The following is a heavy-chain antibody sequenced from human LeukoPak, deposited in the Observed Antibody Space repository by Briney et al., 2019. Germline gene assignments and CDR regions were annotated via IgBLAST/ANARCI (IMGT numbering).Heavy chain of an antibody. CDR2: ISGSGGST. CDR3: AKGSGAYGRWDYFDY. CDR1: GFTFSGYG. D-gene: IGHD3-3*01. Sequence: GGTLRLSCAASGFTFSGYGMSWVRQAPGKGLEWVSAISGSGGSTYYADSVKGRFTISRDNSKNTLYLQMNSLRAEDTAVYYCAKGSGAYGRWDYFDYWGQGTLVTVSS. J-gene: IGHJ4*02. V-gene: IGHV3-23*01.